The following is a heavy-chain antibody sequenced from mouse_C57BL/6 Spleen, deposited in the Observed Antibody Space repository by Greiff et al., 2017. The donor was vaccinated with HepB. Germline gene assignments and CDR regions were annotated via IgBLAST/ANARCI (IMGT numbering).Heavy chain of an antibody. CDR3: ARSYYGSSSFAY. J-gene: IGHJ3*01. Sequence: QVQLQQPGAELVRPGSSVKLSCKASGYTFPSYWMPWVKQRPIQGLEWIGNIDPSDSETHYNQKFKDKATLTVDKSSSTAYMQLSSLTSEDSAVYYCARSYYGSSSFAYWGQGTLVTVSA. V-gene: IGHV1-52*01. CDR1: GYTFPSYW. CDR2: IDPSDSET. D-gene: IGHD1-1*01.